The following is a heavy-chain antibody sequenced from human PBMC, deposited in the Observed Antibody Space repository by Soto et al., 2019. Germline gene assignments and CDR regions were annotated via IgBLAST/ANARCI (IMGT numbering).Heavy chain of an antibody. V-gene: IGHV3-7*01. CDR1: GFTFSSYW. D-gene: IGHD4-17*01. J-gene: IGHJ3*02. Sequence: GGSLRLSCAASGFTFSSYWMSWVRQAPGKGLEWVANIKQDGSEKYYVDSVKGRFTISRDNAKNSLYLQMNSLRAEDTAVYYCARDQDGDYGNAFDIWGQGTMVTVSS. CDR2: IKQDGSEK. CDR3: ARDQDGDYGNAFDI.